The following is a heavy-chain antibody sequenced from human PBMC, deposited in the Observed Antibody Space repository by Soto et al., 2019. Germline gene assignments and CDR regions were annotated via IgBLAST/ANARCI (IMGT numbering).Heavy chain of an antibody. J-gene: IGHJ5*02. Sequence: SETLSLTCTVSGGSVSSGSYYWSWIRQPPGKGLEWIGYIYYSGSTNYNPSLKSRVTISVDTSKNQFSLKLSSVTAADTAVYYCARAQPRLNWFDPWGQGTLVTVSS. CDR2: IYYSGST. V-gene: IGHV4-61*01. CDR1: GGSVSSGSYY. CDR3: ARAQPRLNWFDP. D-gene: IGHD2-21*02.